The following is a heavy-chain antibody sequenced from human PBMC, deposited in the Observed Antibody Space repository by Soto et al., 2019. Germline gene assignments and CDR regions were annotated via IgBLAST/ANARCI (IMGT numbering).Heavy chain of an antibody. CDR3: ARETYNSDESALDI. Sequence: QVQLMQSGAEVKKPGASVKVSCKASRYPFTSYDIHWVRQASGQGLEWMGWMNPNSGNTAFAQKFQDRVTMTRNTSNRIVCMQLSNLTSEDTAVYYCARETYNSDESALDIWGQGTMVTVSS. CDR1: RYPFTSYD. V-gene: IGHV1-8*01. D-gene: IGHD3-22*01. CDR2: MNPNSGNT. J-gene: IGHJ3*02.